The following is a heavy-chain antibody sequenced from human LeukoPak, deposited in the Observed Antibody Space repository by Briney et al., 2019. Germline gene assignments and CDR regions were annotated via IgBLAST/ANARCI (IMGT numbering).Heavy chain of an antibody. CDR3: ARDLPSYYDILTGPHTYYYYGMDV. CDR1: GYTFTSYG. D-gene: IGHD3-9*01. J-gene: IGHJ6*02. CDR2: ISAYNGNT. Sequence: ASVKVSCKASGYTFTSYGISWMRQAPGQGLEWMGWISAYNGNTNYAQKLQGRVTMTTDTSTSTAYMELRSLRSDDTAVYYCARDLPSYYDILTGPHTYYYYGMDVWGQGTTVTVSS. V-gene: IGHV1-18*01.